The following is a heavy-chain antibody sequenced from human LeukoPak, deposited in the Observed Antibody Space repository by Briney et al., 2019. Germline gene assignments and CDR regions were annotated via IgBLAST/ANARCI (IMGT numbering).Heavy chain of an antibody. Sequence: PSETLSLTCTVSGGSISSYYWSWIRQPPGKGLEWIGYIYYSGGTNYNPSLKSRVTISVDTSKNQFSLKLSSVTAADTAVYYCARDDYDSSGYYGPPRYYYYGMDVWGQGTTVTVSS. CDR2: IYYSGGT. CDR3: ARDDYDSSGYYGPPRYYYYGMDV. D-gene: IGHD3-22*01. J-gene: IGHJ6*02. CDR1: GGSISSYY. V-gene: IGHV4-59*12.